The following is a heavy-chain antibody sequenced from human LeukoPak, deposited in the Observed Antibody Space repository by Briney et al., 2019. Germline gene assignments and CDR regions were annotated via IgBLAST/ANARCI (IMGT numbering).Heavy chain of an antibody. D-gene: IGHD1-26*01. CDR2: IKQDGSEK. CDR1: GFTISSYW. CDR3: ALGLLLY. V-gene: IGHV3-7*01. Sequence: GGSLILSCASSGFTISSYWMCWVRQAPVKGLEWVANIKQDGSEKYYVDSVKGRFTISRDNAKNSLYLQMNSLRAEDTAVYYCALGLLLYWGQGTLVTVSS. J-gene: IGHJ4*02.